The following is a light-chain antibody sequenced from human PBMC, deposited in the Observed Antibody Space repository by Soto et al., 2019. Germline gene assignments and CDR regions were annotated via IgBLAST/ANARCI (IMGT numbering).Light chain of an antibody. Sequence: QSALTQPASVSGSPGQSITISCTGTSSNVGSYKLVSWYQQHPGKAPKLMIFEVSKRPSGVPDRFSGSKSGNTASLTISGLQAEDEADYYCCSYAGSYTFYVFGTGTKLTVL. CDR3: CSYAGSYTFYV. V-gene: IGLV2-23*02. CDR1: SSNVGSYKL. CDR2: EVS. J-gene: IGLJ1*01.